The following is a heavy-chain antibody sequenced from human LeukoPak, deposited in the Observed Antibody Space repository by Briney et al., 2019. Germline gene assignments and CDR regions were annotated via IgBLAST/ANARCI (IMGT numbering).Heavy chain of an antibody. CDR3: TRMSREAPGLPDL. Sequence: GGSLRLSCAASVFTFRRYAMRWVRQAPGKGLEWVSAISGSGGSTYYADSVKGRFTISRHNAKNTLYLQIWSLRAYDTAVYYCTRMSREAPGLPDLWGQGTLVTVSS. D-gene: IGHD5-24*01. CDR2: ISGSGGST. CDR1: VFTFRRYA. V-gene: IGHV3-23*01. J-gene: IGHJ5*02.